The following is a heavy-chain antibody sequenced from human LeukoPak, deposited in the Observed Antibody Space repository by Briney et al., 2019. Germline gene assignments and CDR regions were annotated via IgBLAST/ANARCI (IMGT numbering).Heavy chain of an antibody. Sequence: GESLKISCKGSGYSFTTYWIACVRQMPGTGLEWMGIIYPGDSDTRYSPSFQGQVSISVDKSISTAYLQWSSLKASDTAIYYCARTPDSSSKNWFDPWGQGTLVTVSS. CDR3: ARTPDSSSKNWFDP. D-gene: IGHD3-22*01. CDR1: GYSFTTYW. J-gene: IGHJ5*01. CDR2: IYPGDSDT. V-gene: IGHV5-51*01.